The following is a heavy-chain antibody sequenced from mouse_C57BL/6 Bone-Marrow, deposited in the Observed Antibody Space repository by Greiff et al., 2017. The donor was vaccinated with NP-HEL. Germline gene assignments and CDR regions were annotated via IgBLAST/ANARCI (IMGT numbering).Heavy chain of an antibody. J-gene: IGHJ2*01. Sequence: QVQLQQPGAELVMPGASVKLSCKASGYTFTSYWMHWVKQRPGQGLEWIGEIDPSDSYTNYNQKFKGKSTLTVDKSSSTAYMQLSSLTSEDSAVYYCARSGLYDGYYFDYWGQGTTLTVSS. CDR3: ARSGLYDGYYFDY. CDR2: IDPSDSYT. CDR1: GYTFTSYW. V-gene: IGHV1-69*01. D-gene: IGHD2-3*01.